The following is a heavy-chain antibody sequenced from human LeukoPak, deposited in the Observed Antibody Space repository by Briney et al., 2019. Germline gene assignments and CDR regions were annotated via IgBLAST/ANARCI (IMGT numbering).Heavy chain of an antibody. CDR3: ARVYSNYVGYFDY. D-gene: IGHD4-11*01. Sequence: GASVKVSCKASGGTFSSYAISWVRQAPGQGLEWMGWINPNSGGTNYAQKFQGRVTMTRDTSISTAYMELSRLRSDDTAVYYCARVYSNYVGYFDYWGQGTLVTVSS. V-gene: IGHV1-2*02. CDR1: GGTFSSYA. J-gene: IGHJ4*02. CDR2: INPNSGGT.